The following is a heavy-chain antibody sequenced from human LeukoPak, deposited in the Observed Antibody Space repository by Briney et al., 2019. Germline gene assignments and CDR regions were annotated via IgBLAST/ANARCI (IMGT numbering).Heavy chain of an antibody. J-gene: IGHJ5*02. D-gene: IGHD6-19*01. CDR1: GFTFSNYN. V-gene: IGHV3-21*01. CDR3: ARDSSLTVAGNTNWFDP. Sequence: GGSLILSCAASGFTFSNYNMNWVRQAPGRGLEWVSSISTGSSYIYYADSVKGRFTISRDNAKNSLYLQMNSLRAEDTAVYYCARDSSLTVAGNTNWFDPWGQGTLVTVSS. CDR2: ISTGSSYI.